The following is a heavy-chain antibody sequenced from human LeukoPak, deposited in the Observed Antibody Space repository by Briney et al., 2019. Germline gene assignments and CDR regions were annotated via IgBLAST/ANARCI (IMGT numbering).Heavy chain of an antibody. CDR1: GFTFSSYE. Sequence: GGSLRLSCAASGFTFSSYEMNWVRQAPGKGLEWVSYISSSGSTIYYADSVKGRFTISRDNAKNSLYLQMNSLRAEDTAVYYCARTGGSDVFDYWGQGTLVTVSS. J-gene: IGHJ4*02. CDR3: ARTGGSDVFDY. CDR2: ISSSGSTI. D-gene: IGHD1-26*01. V-gene: IGHV3-48*03.